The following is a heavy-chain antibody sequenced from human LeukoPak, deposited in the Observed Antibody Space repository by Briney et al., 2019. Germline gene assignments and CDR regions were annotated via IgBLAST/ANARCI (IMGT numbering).Heavy chain of an antibody. CDR1: GFTFSSYS. Sequence: KSGGSLRLSCAASGFTFSSYSMNWVRQAPGKGLEWVSSISSSSSYIYYADSVEGRFTISRDNAKNSLYPQMNSLRAEDTAVYYCARDSPWGVRERGFDYWGQGTLVTVSS. CDR3: ARDSPWGVRERGFDY. CDR2: ISSSSSYI. D-gene: IGHD1-26*01. J-gene: IGHJ4*02. V-gene: IGHV3-21*01.